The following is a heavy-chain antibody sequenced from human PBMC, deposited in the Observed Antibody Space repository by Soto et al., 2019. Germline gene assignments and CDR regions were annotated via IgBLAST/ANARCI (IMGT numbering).Heavy chain of an antibody. D-gene: IGHD3-22*01. J-gene: IGHJ2*01. CDR3: ARERIRVVVITTRYFDL. Sequence: QLQLQESGSGLVKPSQTLSLTCAVSGGSISSGGYSWSWIRQPPGKGLEWIGYIYHSGSTYYNPSLKSRVTIAVDRSKNQFSLKLSSVTAADTAVYYCARERIRVVVITTRYFDLWGRGTLVTVSS. CDR1: GGSISSGGYS. V-gene: IGHV4-30-2*01. CDR2: IYHSGST.